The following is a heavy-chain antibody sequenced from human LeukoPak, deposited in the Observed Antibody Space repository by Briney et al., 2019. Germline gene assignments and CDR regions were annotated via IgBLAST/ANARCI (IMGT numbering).Heavy chain of an antibody. CDR3: TTDPGSSWPH. Sequence: GWSVRLSCAASGFTFSNAWMSWVRQAPGKGVEWVGRIKSKTDGWTTDNAAPVKGRFTISRDDSKNTLYLQMNSLKTEDTAVYYCTTDPGSSWPHWGQGTLVTVSS. CDR1: GFTFSNAW. V-gene: IGHV3-15*01. D-gene: IGHD6-13*01. CDR2: IKSKTDGWTT. J-gene: IGHJ4*02.